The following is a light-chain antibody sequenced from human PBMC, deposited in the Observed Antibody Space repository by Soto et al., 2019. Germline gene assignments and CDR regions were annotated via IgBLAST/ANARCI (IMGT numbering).Light chain of an antibody. V-gene: IGLV2-11*01. CDR1: SSDVGGYNF. CDR2: DAT. Sequence: QSVLTQPRSVSGSPGQSVTISCTGTSSDVGGYNFVSWYQQYPGKAPKLIIYDATKGPSGVPDRFSGSKSGNTASLTISGLQTDDEADYYRCSYAGSYTHVFGTGTKLTVL. J-gene: IGLJ1*01. CDR3: CSYAGSYTHV.